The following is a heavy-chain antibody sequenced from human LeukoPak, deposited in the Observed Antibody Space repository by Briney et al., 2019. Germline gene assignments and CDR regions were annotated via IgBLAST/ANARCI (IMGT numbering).Heavy chain of an antibody. CDR1: GFTFSSYA. CDR2: ISYDGSNK. J-gene: IGHJ4*02. CDR3: ARSTRVRGVIFDY. D-gene: IGHD3-10*01. V-gene: IGHV3-30*04. Sequence: QPGRSLRLSCAASGFTFSSYAMHWVRQAPGKGLEWGAVISYDGSNKYYADSVKGRFTISRDNSKNTLYLQMNSLRAEDTAVYYCARSTRVRGVIFDYWGQGTLVTVSS.